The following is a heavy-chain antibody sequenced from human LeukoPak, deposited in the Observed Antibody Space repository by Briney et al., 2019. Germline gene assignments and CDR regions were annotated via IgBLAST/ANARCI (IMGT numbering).Heavy chain of an antibody. V-gene: IGHV1-69*04. CDR3: ARENAVAASGPLDY. CDR2: IIPILGIA. J-gene: IGHJ4*02. Sequence: ASVKVSCKASGGTFSSYAISWVRQAPGQGLEWMGRIIPILGIANYAQKFQGRVTITADKSTSTAYMELSSLRSEDTAVYYCARENAVAASGPLDYWGQGTLVTVSS. CDR1: GGTFSSYA. D-gene: IGHD2-15*01.